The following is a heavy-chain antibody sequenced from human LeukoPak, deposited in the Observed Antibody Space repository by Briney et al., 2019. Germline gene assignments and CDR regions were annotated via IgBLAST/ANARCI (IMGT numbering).Heavy chain of an antibody. Sequence: GGSLRLSCAASGFTFSSYSMNWVRQAPGKGLEWVSSISSSSSYIYYADLVKGRFTISRDNAKNSLYLQMNSLRAEDTAVYYCARDSSSWDDAFDIWGQGIMVTVSS. CDR3: ARDSSSWDDAFDI. D-gene: IGHD6-13*01. V-gene: IGHV3-21*01. CDR2: ISSSSSYI. CDR1: GFTFSSYS. J-gene: IGHJ3*02.